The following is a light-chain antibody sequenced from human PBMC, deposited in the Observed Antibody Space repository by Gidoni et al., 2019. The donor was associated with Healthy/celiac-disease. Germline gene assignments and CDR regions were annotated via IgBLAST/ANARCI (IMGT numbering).Light chain of an antibody. J-gene: IGKJ4*01. CDR1: QDISNY. V-gene: IGKV1-33*01. Sequence: DIQMTQSPSSLSASVGDRVTITCQASQDISNYLNGYQQKPGKAPKLLIYDASNLETGVPSRFSGSGSGTDFTFTISSLQPEDIAIYYCQQYDNLPLTFGGGTKVEIK. CDR2: DAS. CDR3: QQYDNLPLT.